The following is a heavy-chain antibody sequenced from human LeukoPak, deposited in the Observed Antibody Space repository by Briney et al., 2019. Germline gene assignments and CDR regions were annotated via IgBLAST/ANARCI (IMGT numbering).Heavy chain of an antibody. V-gene: IGHV3-21*01. Sequence: GGSLRLSCAASGFSLSSYSMNWVRQAPGKGLEWVSSITISSNFIYYADSVKGRFTISRDNAKSSLFLQMDSLRAEDTAVYFCARDGHGDGFLTGYSYFGMDVWGQGTTVTVSS. J-gene: IGHJ6*02. D-gene: IGHD3-9*01. CDR2: ITISSNFI. CDR3: ARDGHGDGFLTGYSYFGMDV. CDR1: GFSLSSYS.